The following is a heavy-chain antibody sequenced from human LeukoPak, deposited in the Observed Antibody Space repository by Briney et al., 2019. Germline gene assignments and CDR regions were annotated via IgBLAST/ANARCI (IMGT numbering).Heavy chain of an antibody. CDR1: GISLSNYG. CDR2: ISDSGGRT. Sequence: GGSLRLSCAVSGISLSNYGMSWVRQAPGKGLEWVAGISDSGGRTNYADSVKGRFTISRDNPKNTLYLQMNSLRAEDTAVYFCAKRGVVIRVILVGFHKEAYYFDSWGQGALVTVSS. V-gene: IGHV3-23*01. J-gene: IGHJ4*02. CDR3: AKRGVVIRVILVGFHKEAYYFDS. D-gene: IGHD3-22*01.